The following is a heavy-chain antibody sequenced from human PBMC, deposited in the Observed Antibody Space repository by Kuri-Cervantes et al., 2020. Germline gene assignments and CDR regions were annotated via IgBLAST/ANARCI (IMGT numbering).Heavy chain of an antibody. D-gene: IGHD6-19*01. Sequence: SCKASGYTFTGYHMHWVRQAPGKGLEWVAVISYDGSNKYYADSVKGRFTISRDNSKNTLYLQMNSLRAEDTAVYYCARVGYSSGWHEWFDPWGQGTLVTVSS. V-gene: IGHV3-33*05. CDR3: ARVGYSSGWHEWFDP. J-gene: IGHJ5*02. CDR1: GYTFTGYH. CDR2: ISYDGSNK.